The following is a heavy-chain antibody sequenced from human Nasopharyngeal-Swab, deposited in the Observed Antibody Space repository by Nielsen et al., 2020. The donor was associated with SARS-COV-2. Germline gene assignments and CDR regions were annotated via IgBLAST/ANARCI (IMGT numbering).Heavy chain of an antibody. CDR2: IWYDGSNK. J-gene: IGHJ4*02. CDR1: GFTFSSYG. V-gene: IGHV3-33*01. D-gene: IGHD6-13*01. CDR3: ARDLAAAGTGGLDY. Sequence: GESLKISCAASGFTFSSYGMHWVRQAPGKGPEWVAVIWYDGSNKYYADSVKGRFTISRDNSKNTLYLQMNSLRAEDTAVYYCARDLAAAGTGGLDYWGQGTLVTVSS.